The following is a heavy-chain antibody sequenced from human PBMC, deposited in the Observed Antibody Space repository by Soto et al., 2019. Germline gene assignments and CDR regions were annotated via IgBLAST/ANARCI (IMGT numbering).Heavy chain of an antibody. Sequence: SETLSLTCTVSGGSISSSSYYWGWIRQPPGKGLEWIGSIYYSGSTYYNPSLKSRVTVSVDTSKNQFSLKLSSVAAADTAVYYCARDYGSGSYDYWGQGTLVTVSS. CDR1: GGSISSSSYY. V-gene: IGHV4-39*02. D-gene: IGHD3-10*01. CDR3: ARDYGSGSYDY. J-gene: IGHJ4*02. CDR2: IYYSGST.